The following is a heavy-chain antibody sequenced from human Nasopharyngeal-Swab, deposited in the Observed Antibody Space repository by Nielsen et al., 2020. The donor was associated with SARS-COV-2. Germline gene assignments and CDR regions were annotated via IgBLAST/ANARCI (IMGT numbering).Heavy chain of an antibody. J-gene: IGHJ6*02. V-gene: IGHV1-2*04. D-gene: IGHD3-3*01. CDR1: GYTFTGYY. CDR3: ARGGNYDFWSGYYTDSYYYYYYGMDV. Sequence: ASVKVSCKASGYTFTGYYMHWVRQAPGQGLEWMGWINPNSGGTNYAQKFQGWVTMTRDTSISTAYMELSRLRSDDTAVYYCARGGNYDFWSGYYTDSYYYYYYGMDVWGQGTTVTVSS. CDR2: INPNSGGT.